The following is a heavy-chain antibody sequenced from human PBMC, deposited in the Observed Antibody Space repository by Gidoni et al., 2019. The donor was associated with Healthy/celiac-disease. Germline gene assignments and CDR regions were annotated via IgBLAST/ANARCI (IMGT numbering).Heavy chain of an antibody. CDR3: ARVNTIFGVVITYFDY. CDR2: IYYSGST. CDR1: GGSISSGGYY. D-gene: IGHD3-3*01. V-gene: IGHV4-31*03. J-gene: IGHJ4*02. Sequence: QVQLQESGPGLVKPSQTLSLTCTVSGGSISSGGYYWRWIRQHPGKGLEWIGYIYYSGSTYYNPSLKSRVTISVDTSKNQFSLKLSSVTAADTAVYYCARVNTIFGVVITYFDYWGQGTLVTVSS.